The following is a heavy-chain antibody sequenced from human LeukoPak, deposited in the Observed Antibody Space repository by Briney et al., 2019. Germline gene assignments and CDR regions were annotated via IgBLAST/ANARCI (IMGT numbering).Heavy chain of an antibody. J-gene: IGHJ2*01. CDR3: AGPYYDILTGTAEYFDL. CDR1: GFTFSSYS. D-gene: IGHD3-9*01. V-gene: IGHV3-21*01. CDR2: ISSSSSYI. Sequence: PGGSLRLSCAASGFTFSSYSMNWVRQAPGKGPEWVSSISSSSSYIYYADSVKGRFTISRDNAKNSLYLQMNSLRAEDTAVYYCAGPYYDILTGTAEYFDLWGRGTLVTVSS.